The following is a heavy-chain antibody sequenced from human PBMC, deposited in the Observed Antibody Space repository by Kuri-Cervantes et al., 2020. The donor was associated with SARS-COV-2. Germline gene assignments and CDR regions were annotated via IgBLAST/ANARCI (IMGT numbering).Heavy chain of an antibody. Sequence: GGSLRLSCAVSRFTFDAYAMHWVRQAPGKGLEWVAVISCDGSNKYYADSVKGRFTISSDTSKNTLYLQMTSLRAEDTAVYYCARDTFDSRGLSYYGMDVWGQGTTVTVSS. CDR1: RFTFDAYA. V-gene: IGHV3-30*04. CDR2: ISCDGSNK. J-gene: IGHJ6*02. D-gene: IGHD3-22*01. CDR3: ARDTFDSRGLSYYGMDV.